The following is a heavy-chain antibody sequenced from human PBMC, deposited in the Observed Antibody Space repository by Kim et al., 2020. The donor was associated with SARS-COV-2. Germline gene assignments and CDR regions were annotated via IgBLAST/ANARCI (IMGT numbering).Heavy chain of an antibody. Sequence: ASVKVSCKASGYIFSKNGIDWVRQAPGQSLEWMGWINIADGNTEYSEKFYDRLTITMDTSSSASYLELSSLTSEDTAVYYCARGGPFSGSGSPFDFLGHG. J-gene: IGHJ4*01. CDR2: INIADGNT. CDR1: GYIFSKNG. D-gene: IGHD3-10*01. CDR3: ARGGPFSGSGSPFDF. V-gene: IGHV1-3*04.